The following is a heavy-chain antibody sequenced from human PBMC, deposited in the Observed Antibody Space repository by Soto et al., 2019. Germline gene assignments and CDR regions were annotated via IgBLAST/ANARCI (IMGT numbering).Heavy chain of an antibody. CDR1: GFTFSNAW. CDR2: IKSKTDGGTT. V-gene: IGHV3-15*07. Sequence: GGSLRLSCAASGFTFSNAWMNWVRQAPGKGLEWVGRIKSKTDGGTTDYAAPVKGRFTISRDDSKNTLYLQMNSLKTEDTALYYFTTDSDYYDILIGYYSQGPWGQGTLVTVSS. D-gene: IGHD3-9*01. J-gene: IGHJ4*02. CDR3: TTDSDYYDILIGYYSQGP.